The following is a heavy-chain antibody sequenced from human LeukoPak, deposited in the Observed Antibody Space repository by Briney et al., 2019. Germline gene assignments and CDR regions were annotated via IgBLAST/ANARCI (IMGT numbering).Heavy chain of an antibody. D-gene: IGHD6-13*01. Sequence: PSETLSLTCTVSGGSISSSSYYWGWIRQPPGKGLEWIGSIYYSGSTYYNPSLKSRVTISVDTSKNQFSLKLSSVTAADTAVYYRASFGYSSSWYRNWFDPWGQGTLVTVSS. V-gene: IGHV4-39*01. CDR1: GGSISSSSYY. CDR3: ASFGYSSSWYRNWFDP. CDR2: IYYSGST. J-gene: IGHJ5*02.